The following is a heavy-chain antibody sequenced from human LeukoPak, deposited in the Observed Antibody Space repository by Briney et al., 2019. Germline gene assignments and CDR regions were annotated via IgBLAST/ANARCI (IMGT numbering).Heavy chain of an antibody. J-gene: IGHJ5*02. V-gene: IGHV1-3*01. CDR2: INAGNGNT. D-gene: IGHD6-13*01. CDR1: GYTFTSYA. Sequence: GASVKVSCKPSGYTFTSYAMHWVRQAPEQRLEWMGWINAGNGNTKYSQKFQGRVTITRDTSATTAYMELSSLRSEDTAVYYCARDEGYSSSVPFDPWGQGTLVTVSS. CDR3: ARDEGYSSSVPFDP.